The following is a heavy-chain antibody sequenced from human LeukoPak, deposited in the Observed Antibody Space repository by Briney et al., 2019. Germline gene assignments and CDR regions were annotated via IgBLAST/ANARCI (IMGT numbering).Heavy chain of an antibody. Sequence: PGGSLRLSCAASGFTFSSYSMNWVRQAPGKGLEWVSYISSSSSTIYYADSVKGRFTISRDNAKNSLYLQMNSLRAEDTAVYYCARGRDGYNLIDAFDIWGQGTMVTVSS. D-gene: IGHD5-24*01. J-gene: IGHJ3*02. CDR2: ISSSSSTI. CDR1: GFTFSSYS. V-gene: IGHV3-48*01. CDR3: ARGRDGYNLIDAFDI.